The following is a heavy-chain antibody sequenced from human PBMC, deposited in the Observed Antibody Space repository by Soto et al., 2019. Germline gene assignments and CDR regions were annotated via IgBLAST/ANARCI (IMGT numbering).Heavy chain of an antibody. Sequence: WGSLRLSCAASGFTFSSYGMSWVRQAPGKGLEWVSTINGGGGSPYYADSVKGRFTISRDNSKNTLYLQMNSLRAEDTAVYYCAKVRYTSGMVPDIDYWGQGTLVTVSS. CDR1: GFTFSSYG. V-gene: IGHV3-23*01. D-gene: IGHD5-18*01. CDR3: AKVRYTSGMVPDIDY. J-gene: IGHJ4*02. CDR2: INGGGGSP.